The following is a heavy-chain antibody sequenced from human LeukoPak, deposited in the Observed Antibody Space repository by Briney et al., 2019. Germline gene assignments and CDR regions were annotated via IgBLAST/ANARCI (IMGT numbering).Heavy chain of an antibody. V-gene: IGHV1-2*02. CDR1: GYTFTGYY. CDR3: ARDSFRITMIVVVPGYYGMDV. J-gene: IGHJ6*02. Sequence: GASVKVSCKASGYTFTGYYMHWVRQAPGQGVEWMGGINPNSGGTNYAQKFQGRVTMTRDTSISTACMELSRLRSDDTAVYYCARDSFRITMIVVVPGYYGMDVWGQGTTVTVSS. D-gene: IGHD3-22*01. CDR2: INPNSGGT.